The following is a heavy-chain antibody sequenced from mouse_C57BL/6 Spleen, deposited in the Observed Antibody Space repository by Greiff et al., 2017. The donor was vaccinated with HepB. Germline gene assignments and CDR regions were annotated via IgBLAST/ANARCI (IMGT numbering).Heavy chain of an antibody. Sequence: QVTLKVCGPGILQSSQTLSLTCSFSGFSLSTSGMGVSWIRQPSGKGLEWLAHIYWDDDKRYNPSLKSRLTISKDTSRNQVFLKITSVDTADTATYYCARSRGYGGMDYWGQGTSVTVSS. CDR1: GFSLSTSGMG. D-gene: IGHD2-2*01. V-gene: IGHV8-12*01. CDR2: IYWDDDK. CDR3: ARSRGYGGMDY. J-gene: IGHJ4*01.